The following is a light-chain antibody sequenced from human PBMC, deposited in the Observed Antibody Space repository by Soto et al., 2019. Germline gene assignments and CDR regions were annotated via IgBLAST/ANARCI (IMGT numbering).Light chain of an antibody. CDR3: QQYITFPYT. CDR1: QTISSW. V-gene: IGKV1-5*01. CDR2: DAS. Sequence: DFQMTQSPSTLSASVGDRVTITCRARQTISSWLAWYQQKQGKAPGLLIYDASSLQDEVPSRFSDRGSGTEFTLTISSLQPDDFATYLCQQYITFPYTFGQGSKWEIK. J-gene: IGKJ2*01.